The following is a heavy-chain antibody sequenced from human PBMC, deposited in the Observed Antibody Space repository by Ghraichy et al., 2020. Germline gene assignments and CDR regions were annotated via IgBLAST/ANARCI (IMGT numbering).Heavy chain of an antibody. V-gene: IGHV3-21*01. Sequence: GGSLRLSCAASGFTFSNCTMNWGRQAPGKGLEWVSSISRSSRQIYYADSVKGRFNISRDNAKNSLYLQMNSLRAEDTAVYYCARVRCTNGICYPLDYCGQRPLVTVSS. D-gene: IGHD2-8*01. CDR3: ARVRCTNGICYPLDY. CDR1: GFTFSNCT. J-gene: IGHJ4*02. CDR2: ISRSSRQI.